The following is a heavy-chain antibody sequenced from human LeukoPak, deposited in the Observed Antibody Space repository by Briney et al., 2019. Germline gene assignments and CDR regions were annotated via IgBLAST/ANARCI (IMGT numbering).Heavy chain of an antibody. J-gene: IGHJ4*02. CDR2: IWYDGSDK. CDR1: GFTFSSYG. D-gene: IGHD3-10*01. CDR3: ARGLYYGSGSPIDY. V-gene: IGHV3-33*01. Sequence: GSLRLSCAASGFTFSSYGMHWVRQAPGKGPEWVAVIWYDGSDKYYADSVKGLFTISRDNSKNTLYMQMNSLRADDTAVYYCARGLYYGSGSPIDYWGQGTLVTVSS.